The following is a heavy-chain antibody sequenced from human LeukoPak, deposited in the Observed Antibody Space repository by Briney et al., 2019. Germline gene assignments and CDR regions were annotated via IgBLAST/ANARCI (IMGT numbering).Heavy chain of an antibody. D-gene: IGHD3-22*01. CDR2: IYYSGST. Sequence: SETLSLTCTDSGGSISSYYWSWIRQPPGKGLEWIGYIYYSGSTNYNPSLKSRVTISVDTSKNQFSLKLSSVTAADTAVYYCARARSYYYDSRGWFDPWGQGTLVTVSS. V-gene: IGHV4-59*01. J-gene: IGHJ5*02. CDR1: GGSISSYY. CDR3: ARARSYYYDSRGWFDP.